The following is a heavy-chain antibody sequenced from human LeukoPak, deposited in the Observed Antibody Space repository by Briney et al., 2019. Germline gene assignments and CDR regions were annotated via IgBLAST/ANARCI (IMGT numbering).Heavy chain of an antibody. CDR3: ARLRLSGGSFSVGWFDP. J-gene: IGHJ5*02. V-gene: IGHV4-4*02. D-gene: IGHD1-26*01. CDR2: IFHSGTT. CDR1: DEVITSNNW. Sequence: SETLSLTCTVSDEVITSNNWWSWVRQSPGKGLGRIGEIFHSGTTRYKASLESRVTMLLDKSKNQFSLRLNSVTAADTAVYFCARLRLSGGSFSVGWFDPWGQGIQVTVSS.